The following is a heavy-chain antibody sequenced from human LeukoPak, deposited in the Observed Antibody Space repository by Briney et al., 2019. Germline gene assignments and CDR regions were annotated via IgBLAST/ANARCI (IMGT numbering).Heavy chain of an antibody. V-gene: IGHV1-2*02. J-gene: IGHJ5*02. Sequence: ASVKVSCKASGYSFTAFYMHWVTQAPGQGLEWMGWINPNNGATNYAQKFQGRVTMTRDTSISTAYMELSRLKSDDKAVYYCARAHLIAAAGYNWFDPWGQGTLVTVSS. CDR3: ARAHLIAAAGYNWFDP. CDR1: GYSFTAFY. D-gene: IGHD6-13*01. CDR2: INPNNGAT.